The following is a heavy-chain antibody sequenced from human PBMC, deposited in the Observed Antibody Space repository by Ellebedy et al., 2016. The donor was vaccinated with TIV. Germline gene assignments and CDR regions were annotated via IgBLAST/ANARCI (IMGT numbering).Heavy chain of an antibody. D-gene: IGHD1-20*01. J-gene: IGHJ4*02. CDR1: GFTFSTYW. V-gene: IGHV3-74*01. CDR2: INHDGSFT. Sequence: GESLKISCAASGFTFSTYWMHWVRQRPGKGLVWVSVINHDGSFTNYAGSVKGRFTISRDNAKNTLYLQMNGLRAEDTAVYYCARAGSNWKIDYWGQGTLVTVSS. CDR3: ARAGSNWKIDY.